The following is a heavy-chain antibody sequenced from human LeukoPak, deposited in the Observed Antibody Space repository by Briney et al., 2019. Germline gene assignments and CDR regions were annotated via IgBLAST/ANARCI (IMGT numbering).Heavy chain of an antibody. V-gene: IGHV4-31*03. Sequence: PSETLSLTCTVSGGSISRGGYHWSWIRQHPGKGLEWIGYIYYSGSTYYNPSLKSRVTISVDTSKNQFSLKLSSVTAADTAVYYCASLTPGGDYFDYWGQGTLVTVSS. CDR2: IYYSGST. CDR1: GGSISRGGYH. D-gene: IGHD4-23*01. J-gene: IGHJ4*02. CDR3: ASLTPGGDYFDY.